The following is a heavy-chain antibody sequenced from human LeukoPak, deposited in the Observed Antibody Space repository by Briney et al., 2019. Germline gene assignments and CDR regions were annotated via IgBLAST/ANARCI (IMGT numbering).Heavy chain of an antibody. J-gene: IGHJ4*02. Sequence: PSETLSLTCTVSGGSISSYYWSWIRQPPGKGLEWIGYIYYSGSTNYNPSLKSRVTISVDTSKNQFSLELSSVTAADTAVYYCARGPGGQVPFNYWGQGTLVTVSS. D-gene: IGHD3-16*01. V-gene: IGHV4-59*01. CDR3: ARGPGGQVPFNY. CDR1: GGSISSYY. CDR2: IYYSGST.